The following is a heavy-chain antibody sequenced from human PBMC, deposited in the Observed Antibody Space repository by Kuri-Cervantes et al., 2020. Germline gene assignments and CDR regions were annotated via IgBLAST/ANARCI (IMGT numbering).Heavy chain of an antibody. V-gene: IGHV1-8*02. D-gene: IGHD2-15*01. CDR2: MNPNSGNT. Sequence: ASVKVSCKASGYTFTSYHMHWVRQAPGQGLEWMGWMNPNSGNTGYAQKFQGRVTMTRNTSISTAYMELSSLRSEDTAVYYCARVVVAATHWFDPWGQGTLVTVSS. CDR1: GYTFTSYH. J-gene: IGHJ5*02. CDR3: ARVVVAATHWFDP.